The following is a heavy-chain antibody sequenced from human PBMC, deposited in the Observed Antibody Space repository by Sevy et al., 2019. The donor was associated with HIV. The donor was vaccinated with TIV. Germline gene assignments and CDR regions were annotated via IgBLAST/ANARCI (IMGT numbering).Heavy chain of an antibody. CDR2: IQYDGSNK. J-gene: IGHJ4*02. Sequence: GGSLRLSCAASGFSFSSYGMHWVRQAPGKGLEWMSYIQYDGSNKDYADSVKGRFTISRDNSKNTLYLQMNSLRVEDTAVFYCVKDGGGGGGDNWGQGSLVTVSS. V-gene: IGHV3-30*02. CDR1: GFSFSSYG. CDR3: VKDGGGGGGDN. D-gene: IGHD3-16*01.